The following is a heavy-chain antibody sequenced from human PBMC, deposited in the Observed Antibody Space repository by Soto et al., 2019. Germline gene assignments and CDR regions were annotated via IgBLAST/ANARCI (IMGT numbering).Heavy chain of an antibody. CDR3: ARGGVDVVATSAFDY. J-gene: IGHJ4*02. D-gene: IGHD5-12*01. V-gene: IGHV1-69*01. Sequence: QVQLVQSGAEVKKPGSSVKVSCKASGGTFNNYAISWVRQAPGQGLEWMGGIIPIIGTADYAHKFQGRLAISADASTGTTFMELSSLRSEDTALYYGARGGVDVVATSAFDYWGQGTLVTVSS. CDR1: GGTFNNYA. CDR2: IIPIIGTA.